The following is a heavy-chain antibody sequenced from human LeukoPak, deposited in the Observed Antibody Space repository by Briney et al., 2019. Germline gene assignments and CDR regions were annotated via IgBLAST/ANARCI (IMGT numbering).Heavy chain of an antibody. V-gene: IGHV1-8*03. Sequence: GASVKVSRKASGYTFTSYDINWVRQATGQGLEWMGWMNPNSGNTGYAQKFQGRVTITRNTSINTAYMELSSLRSEDTAVYYCARDDYYDSSGYYTLWGQGTLVTVSS. D-gene: IGHD3-22*01. CDR1: GYTFTSYD. J-gene: IGHJ4*02. CDR2: MNPNSGNT. CDR3: ARDDYYDSSGYYTL.